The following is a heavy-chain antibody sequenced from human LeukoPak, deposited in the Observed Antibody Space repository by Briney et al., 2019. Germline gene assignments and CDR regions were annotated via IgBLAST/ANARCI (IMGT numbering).Heavy chain of an antibody. D-gene: IGHD2-2*01. CDR3: TTEDIVVVPAAYDAFDI. Sequence: GGSLRLSCAASGFTFSNAWMSWVRQAPGKGLEWVGRIKSKTDGGTTDYAAPVKGRFTISRDDSKNTLYLQMNSLKTEDTAVYYCTTEDIVVVPAAYDAFDIWGQGTMVTVSS. CDR2: IKSKTDGGTT. V-gene: IGHV3-15*01. J-gene: IGHJ3*02. CDR1: GFTFSNAW.